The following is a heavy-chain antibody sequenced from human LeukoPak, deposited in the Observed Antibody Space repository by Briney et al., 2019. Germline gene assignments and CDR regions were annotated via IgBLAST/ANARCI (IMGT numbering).Heavy chain of an antibody. Sequence: QSGGSLRLSCAASGFTFSSYAMTWVRQAPGKGLEWVSVISGDGINTYYAEAVKGRFTVSRDISKYTLYLQIDTFSAEDTAVYYCAKDLSPCTGPRCLPPYPHYHTGVWGKGTTVTVS. J-gene: IGHJ6*03. CDR3: AKDLSPCTGPRCLPPYPHYHTGV. CDR2: ISGDGINT. CDR1: GFTFSSYA. V-gene: IGHV3-23*01. D-gene: IGHD2-8*02.